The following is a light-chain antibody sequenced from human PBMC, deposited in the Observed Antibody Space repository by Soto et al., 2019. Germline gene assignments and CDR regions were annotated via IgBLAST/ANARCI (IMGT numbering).Light chain of an antibody. CDR2: DTS. CDR1: QSVGRY. V-gene: IGKV3-11*01. Sequence: EIVLTQSPATLSLSPGERGTLSCRASQSVGRYLAWYQHKPGQPPRLLIYDTSNRAPGTTGRFGGSGSGTDFTLTISSLEPEDCAVYYCVQRSVWPWTVGQWTKVAV. CDR3: VQRSVWPWT. J-gene: IGKJ1*01.